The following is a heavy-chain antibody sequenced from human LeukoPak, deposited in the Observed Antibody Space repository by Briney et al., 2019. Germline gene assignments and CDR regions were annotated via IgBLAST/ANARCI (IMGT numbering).Heavy chain of an antibody. V-gene: IGHV3-23*01. Sequence: GGSLRLSCAASGFTFSTYAMTWVRQAPGKGLEWVSAVRGSGTATYYADSVKGRFTISRDNYKNMLYLQMNSLRAEDTAICYCAKTSRRDSTYDSPFDYWGQGTLVTVSS. CDR1: GFTFSTYA. J-gene: IGHJ4*02. CDR2: VRGSGTAT. D-gene: IGHD4-11*01. CDR3: AKTSRRDSTYDSPFDY.